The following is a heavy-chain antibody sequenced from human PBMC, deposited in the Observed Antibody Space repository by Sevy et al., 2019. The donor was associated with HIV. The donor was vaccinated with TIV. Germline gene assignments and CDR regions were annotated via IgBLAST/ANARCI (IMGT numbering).Heavy chain of an antibody. D-gene: IGHD1-26*01. CDR3: AGENAWGRGYS. CDR2: IYYNGHI. Sequence: SETLSLTCTVSGGSITSLYWNWIRQPPGKGLEWIANIYYNGHINYTPALKSRVTLSLDTSKNQFSLRLSSVTAADTAMYYCAGENAWGRGYSWGQGTLVTVSS. CDR1: GGSITSLY. V-gene: IGHV4-59*08. J-gene: IGHJ4*02.